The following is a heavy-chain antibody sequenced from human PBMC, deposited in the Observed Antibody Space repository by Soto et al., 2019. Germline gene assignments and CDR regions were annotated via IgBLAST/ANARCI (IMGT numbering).Heavy chain of an antibody. J-gene: IGHJ6*02. Sequence: SETLSLTCAVYGGSFSGYYWSWIRQPPGKGLEWIGEINHSGSTNYNPSLKSRVTMSVDTSKNQFSLKLSSVTAADTAVYYCARVRSAAGTLRYYYYYGMDVWGQGTTVTVSS. CDR3: ARVRSAAGTLRYYYYYGMDV. CDR2: INHSGST. V-gene: IGHV4-34*01. CDR1: GGSFSGYY. D-gene: IGHD6-13*01.